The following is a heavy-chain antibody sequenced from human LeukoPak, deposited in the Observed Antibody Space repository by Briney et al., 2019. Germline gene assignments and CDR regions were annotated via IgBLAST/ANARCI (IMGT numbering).Heavy chain of an antibody. D-gene: IGHD3-22*01. CDR2: IHHSGST. CDR1: GGXISGDNC. CDR3: ARRNYYDSTGYWNN. Sequence: PSETLSLTCAVSGGXISGDNCWSWVRQPPGKGLEWIGEIHHSGSTKDNPSLKSRVTISVDKSKKQFSLRLSAVTAADTAVYYCARRNYYDSTGYWNNWGQGTLVTVSS. V-gene: IGHV4-4*02. J-gene: IGHJ4*02.